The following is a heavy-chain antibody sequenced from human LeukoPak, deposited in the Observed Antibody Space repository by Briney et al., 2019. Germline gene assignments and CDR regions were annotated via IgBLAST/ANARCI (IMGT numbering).Heavy chain of an antibody. CDR1: GYTFTNYG. V-gene: IGHV1-18*01. D-gene: IGHD6-13*01. CDR2: INTYNGNT. Sequence: RASVKVSCKASGYTFTNYGLTWVRQAPGQGLEWMGWINTYNGNTNYAEKFRGRVTMTTDTSTSTAYMELSSLRSEDTAVYYCARVRGSSWSSFADAFDIWGQGTMVTVSS. J-gene: IGHJ3*02. CDR3: ARVRGSSWSSFADAFDI.